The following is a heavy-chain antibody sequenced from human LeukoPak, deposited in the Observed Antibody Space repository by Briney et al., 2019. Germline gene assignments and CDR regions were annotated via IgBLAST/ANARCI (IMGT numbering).Heavy chain of an antibody. CDR2: IRYDGVNK. Sequence: GGSLRLSCAASGFTFSSYGMHWVRQAPGKGLEWLAYIRYDGVNKYYAESVKGRFVISRDNSKNTLSLQMNSLTDEDTAVYYCAKGGLQGTNYFDYWGQGTLVTVSS. V-gene: IGHV3-30*02. CDR3: AKGGLQGTNYFDY. CDR1: GFTFSSYG. J-gene: IGHJ4*02. D-gene: IGHD3-10*01.